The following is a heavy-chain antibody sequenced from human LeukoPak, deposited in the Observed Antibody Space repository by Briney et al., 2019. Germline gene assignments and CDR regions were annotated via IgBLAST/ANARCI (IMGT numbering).Heavy chain of an antibody. CDR2: INPSGGST. D-gene: IGHD5-18*01. V-gene: IGHV1-46*01. CDR3: ARVTWIQLWALGP. Sequence: ASVKVSCKASGYTFTSYYMHWVRQAPGQGLEWMGIINPSGGSTSYAQKFQGRVTMTRDTSTSTVYMELSSLRSEGTAVYYCARVTWIQLWALGPWGQGTLVTVSS. CDR1: GYTFTSYY. J-gene: IGHJ5*02.